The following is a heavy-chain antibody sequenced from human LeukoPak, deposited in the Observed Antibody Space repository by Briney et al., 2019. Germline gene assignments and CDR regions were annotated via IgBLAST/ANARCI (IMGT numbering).Heavy chain of an antibody. CDR3: ARAVAVAGTFSFFDY. CDR2: ISSSSSLI. V-gene: IGHV3-48*01. J-gene: IGHJ4*02. Sequence: GGSLRLSCAASGFTFVSYNMNWVRQAPGKGLEWVAYISSSSSLIYYAGSVKGRFTVSRDSAKRSLYLQMNSLRAEDTAVYYCARAVAVAGTFSFFDYWGQGTLVTVSS. CDR1: GFTFVSYN. D-gene: IGHD6-19*01.